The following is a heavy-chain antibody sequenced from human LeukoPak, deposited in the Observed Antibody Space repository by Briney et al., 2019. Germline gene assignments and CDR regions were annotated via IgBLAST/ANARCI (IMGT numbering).Heavy chain of an antibody. D-gene: IGHD1-20*01. V-gene: IGHV5-51*01. CDR3: AILDLDNWNDGDGMDV. Sequence: GESLKISCKGSGYSFTSYWIGWVRQMPGKGLEWMGIIYPGDSDTRYSPSFQGQVTISADKSISTAYLQWSSLKASDTAMYYCAILDLDNWNDGDGMDVWGQGTTVTVSS. CDR1: GYSFTSYW. CDR2: IYPGDSDT. J-gene: IGHJ6*02.